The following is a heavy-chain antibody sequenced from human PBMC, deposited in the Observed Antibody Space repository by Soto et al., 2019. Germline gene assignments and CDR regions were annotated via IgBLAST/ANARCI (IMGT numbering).Heavy chain of an antibody. CDR1: GFTLSNYD. J-gene: IGHJ6*02. V-gene: IGHV3-23*01. CDR2: ISSSAFNT. CDR3: AKYWSSYRNYYGLDV. Sequence: EVQLLESGGGLVQPGGSLRLSCEASGFTLSNYDMSWVRQAPGKGLEWVSAISSSAFNTFYAESVKGRFTISRDNSKNTLYLQMGSLRAEDTALYYCAKYWSSYRNYYGLDVWGQGTAVTV. D-gene: IGHD3-3*01.